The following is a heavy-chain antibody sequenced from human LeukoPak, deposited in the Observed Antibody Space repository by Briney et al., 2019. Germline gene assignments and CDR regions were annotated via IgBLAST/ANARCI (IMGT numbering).Heavy chain of an antibody. J-gene: IGHJ4*02. CDR3: ARVRDYGDYYSYDY. CDR1: GFTVSSNY. CDR2: IYSGGST. V-gene: IGHV3-66*01. D-gene: IGHD4-17*01. Sequence: PGGSLRLSCAASGFTVSSNYMSWVRQAPGKGLEWVSVIYSGGSTYYADFVKGRFTISRDNSKNTLYLQMNSLRAEDTAVYYCARVRDYGDYYSYDYWGQGTLVTVSS.